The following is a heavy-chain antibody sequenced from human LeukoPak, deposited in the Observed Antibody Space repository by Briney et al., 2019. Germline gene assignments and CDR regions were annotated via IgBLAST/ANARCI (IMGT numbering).Heavy chain of an antibody. Sequence: GESLKISCKGSGYSFTSYWIGWVRQMPGKGLEWMGIIYPGDSDTRYSPSFQGQVTISADKSISTAYLQWSSLKASDTAMYYCGRHSGYDRWDYYYYYMDVWGKGTTVTVSS. V-gene: IGHV5-51*01. D-gene: IGHD5-12*01. CDR1: GYSFTSYW. J-gene: IGHJ6*03. CDR3: GRHSGYDRWDYYYYYMDV. CDR2: IYPGDSDT.